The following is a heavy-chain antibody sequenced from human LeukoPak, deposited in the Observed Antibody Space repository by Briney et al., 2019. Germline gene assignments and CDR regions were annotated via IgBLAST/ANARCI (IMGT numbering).Heavy chain of an antibody. CDR2: INPNSGGT. Sequence: GASVKLSCKASGYTFTDYYMHWVRQAPGQGLEWMGWINPNSGGTNYAQKFQGRVTMTRDKSISTAYMELSRLRSDDTAVYYCARGLYAIANYVEDAFEIWGQGTMVTVSS. V-gene: IGHV1-2*02. CDR1: GYTFTDYY. D-gene: IGHD4/OR15-4a*01. J-gene: IGHJ3*02. CDR3: ARGLYAIANYVEDAFEI.